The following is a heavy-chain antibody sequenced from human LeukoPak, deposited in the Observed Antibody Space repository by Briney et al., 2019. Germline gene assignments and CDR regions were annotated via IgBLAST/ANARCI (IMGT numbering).Heavy chain of an antibody. J-gene: IGHJ4*02. D-gene: IGHD6-6*01. CDR1: GFTFSSYA. Sequence: GGSPRLSCAASGFTFSSYAMSLIRQPPGKGLELVSAISGSGGSTYYADSVKGRFTISRDNSKNTLYLQMNSLRAEDTEVYYCANQYSSPSGVGYWGQGTLVTVSS. V-gene: IGHV3-23*01. CDR3: ANQYSSPSGVGY. CDR2: ISGSGGST.